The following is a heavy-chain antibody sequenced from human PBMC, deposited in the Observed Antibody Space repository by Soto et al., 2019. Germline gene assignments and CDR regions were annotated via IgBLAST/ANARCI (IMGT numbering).Heavy chain of an antibody. CDR1: GGTFSSYA. Sequence: GASVKVSCKASGGTFSSYAISWVRQAPGQGLEWMGGIIPIFGTANYAQKFQGRVTITADESTSTAYMELSSLRSEDTAVYYCARGAGIAAAGQDQYYYYGMDVWSQGTTVTVSS. J-gene: IGHJ6*02. CDR2: IIPIFGTA. CDR3: ARGAGIAAAGQDQYYYYGMDV. D-gene: IGHD6-13*01. V-gene: IGHV1-69*13.